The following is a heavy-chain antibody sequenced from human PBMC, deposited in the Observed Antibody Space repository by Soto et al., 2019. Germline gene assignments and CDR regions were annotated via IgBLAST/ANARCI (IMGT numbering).Heavy chain of an antibody. Sequence: PGGSLRLSCAASGFTFSSYAMSWVRQAPGKGLEWVSAISGSGGSTYYADSVKGRFTMSRDNSKNTVYLQMNSLRAEDTAVYYCARDLYSSGWLTGFDPWGQGTLVTVSS. J-gene: IGHJ5*02. CDR3: ARDLYSSGWLTGFDP. D-gene: IGHD6-19*01. CDR1: GFTFSSYA. CDR2: ISGSGGST. V-gene: IGHV3-23*01.